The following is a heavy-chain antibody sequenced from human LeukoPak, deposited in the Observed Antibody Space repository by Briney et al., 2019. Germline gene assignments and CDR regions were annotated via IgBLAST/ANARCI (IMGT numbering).Heavy chain of an antibody. CDR2: IYYSGST. V-gene: IGHV4-31*03. CDR1: GGSIISGGYY. D-gene: IGHD3-3*01. Sequence: SETLSLTCTVSGGSIISGGYYWSWIRQHPGKGLEWIGYIYYSGSTYYNPSLKSRVTISVDTSKNQFSLKLSSVTAADTAVYYCARESWSGYSFYYYYGMDVWGQGTTVTVSS. CDR3: ARESWSGYSFYYYYGMDV. J-gene: IGHJ6*02.